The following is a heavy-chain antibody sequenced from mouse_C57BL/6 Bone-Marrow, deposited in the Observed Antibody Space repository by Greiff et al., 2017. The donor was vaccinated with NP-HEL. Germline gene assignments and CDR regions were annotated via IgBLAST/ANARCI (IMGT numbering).Heavy chain of an antibody. CDR3: TEDDDYFDY. CDR2: IRLKSDNYAT. J-gene: IGHJ2*01. Sequence: EVKLMESGGGLVQPGGSMKLSCVASGFTFSNYWMNWVRQSPEKGLEWVAQIRLKSDNYATHYAESVKGRFTISRDDSKSSVYLQMNNLRAEDTGIYYCTEDDDYFDYWGQGTTLTVSS. V-gene: IGHV6-3*01. CDR1: GFTFSNYW. D-gene: IGHD2-3*01.